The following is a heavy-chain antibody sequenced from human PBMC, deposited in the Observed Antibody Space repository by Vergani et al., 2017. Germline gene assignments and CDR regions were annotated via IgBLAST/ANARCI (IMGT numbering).Heavy chain of an antibody. D-gene: IGHD3-10*01. CDR1: GFTFSDFS. V-gene: IGHV3-21*01. CDR3: ASTLLWFGELSPGDYYCGMDV. CDR2: IGSSGPYI. J-gene: IGHJ6*02. Sequence: VQLVESGGGLVKPGGSLRLSCAASGFTFSDFSMSWVRQAPGKGLEWVAFIGSSGPYINYADSVKGRFIISRDNSKNTLYLQMNSLRAEDTAVYYCASTLLWFGELSPGDYYCGMDVSGQGTTVTVSS.